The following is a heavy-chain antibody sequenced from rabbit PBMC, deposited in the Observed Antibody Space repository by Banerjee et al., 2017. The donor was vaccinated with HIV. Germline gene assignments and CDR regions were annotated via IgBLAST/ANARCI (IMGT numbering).Heavy chain of an antibody. CDR1: GFDLSSYYY. J-gene: IGHJ4*01. V-gene: IGHV1S45*01. CDR2: IYTGTSGST. D-gene: IGHD6-1*01. CDR3: AREGYTYGYSTYENL. Sequence: QEQLEESGGGLVTPAGTLTLTCKASGFDLSSYYYMCWVRQAPGKGLELIACIYTGTSGSTYYANWAKGRFTISKTSSTTVTLQMTSLTAADTATYFCAREGYTYGYSTYENLWGPGTLVTVS.